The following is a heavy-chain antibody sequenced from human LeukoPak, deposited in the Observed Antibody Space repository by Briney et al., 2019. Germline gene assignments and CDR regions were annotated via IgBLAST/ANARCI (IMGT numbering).Heavy chain of an antibody. CDR3: AKGLRYFDWLSHPNFDY. CDR2: ISYDGSNK. J-gene: IGHJ4*02. V-gene: IGHV3-30*18. CDR1: GFTFSSYG. D-gene: IGHD3-9*01. Sequence: GGSLRLSCAASGFTFSSYGMHWVRQAPGKGLEWVAVISYDGSNKYYADSVKGRFTISRDNSKNTLYLQMNSLRAEDTAVYYCAKGLRYFDWLSHPNFDYWGQGTLVTVSS.